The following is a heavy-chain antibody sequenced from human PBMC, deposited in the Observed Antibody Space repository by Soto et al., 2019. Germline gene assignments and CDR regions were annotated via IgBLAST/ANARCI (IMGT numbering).Heavy chain of an antibody. J-gene: IGHJ6*02. CDR2: ISAYNGNT. V-gene: IGHV1-18*01. CDR3: AREYCSGVSCYSVGDRDYYGRDG. D-gene: IGHD2-15*01. CDR1: GYTFTSYG. Sequence: ASVKVSCKASGYTFTSYGISWVRQAPGQGLEWMGWISAYNGNTNYAQKLQGRVTMTTDTSTSTAYMELRSLRSDDTAVYYCAREYCSGVSCYSVGDRDYYGRDGWG.